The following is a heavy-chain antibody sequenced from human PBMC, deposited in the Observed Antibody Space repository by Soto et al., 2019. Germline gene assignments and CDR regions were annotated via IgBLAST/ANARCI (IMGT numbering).Heavy chain of an antibody. Sequence: PSETRSLTCTVSCGSISSSSYYWGWIRQPPGKGLEWIGSIYYSGSTYYNPSLKSRVTISVDTSKNQFSLKLSSVTAADTAVYYCARQGYYGSGSYYKFRWFDPWGQGTLVTVS. V-gene: IGHV4-39*01. CDR2: IYYSGST. D-gene: IGHD3-10*01. CDR1: CGSISSSSYY. J-gene: IGHJ5*02. CDR3: ARQGYYGSGSYYKFRWFDP.